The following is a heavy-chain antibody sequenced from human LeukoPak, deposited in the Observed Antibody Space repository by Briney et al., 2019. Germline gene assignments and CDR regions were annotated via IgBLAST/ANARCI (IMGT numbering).Heavy chain of an antibody. CDR1: GFTLSTYG. J-gene: IGHJ4*02. CDR2: IRYDGSNK. CDR3: AKGIVVRGVIRTPPHFDY. Sequence: GGSLRLSCAASGFTLSTYGMHWVRQDPGKGLEWVAFIRYDGSNKYYAESVKGRFTISRDNSTLYLQMNSLRAEDTAVYFCAKGIVVRGVIRTPPHFDYWGQGTLVTVSS. V-gene: IGHV3-30*02. D-gene: IGHD3-10*01.